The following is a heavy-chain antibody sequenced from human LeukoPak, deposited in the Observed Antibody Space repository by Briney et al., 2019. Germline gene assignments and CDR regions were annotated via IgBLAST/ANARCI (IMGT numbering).Heavy chain of an antibody. CDR3: ARGEYSSSFGMDV. V-gene: IGHV3-23*01. D-gene: IGHD6-6*01. CDR1: RFTFSSYA. J-gene: IGHJ6*02. Sequence: GGSLRLSCAASRFTFSSYAMSWVRQAPGRGLEWVSAISGSGDSTYYADSVKGRFTISRDNSKNTLYFQMNSLRAEDTAVYYCARGEYSSSFGMDVWGQGTTVTVSS. CDR2: ISGSGDST.